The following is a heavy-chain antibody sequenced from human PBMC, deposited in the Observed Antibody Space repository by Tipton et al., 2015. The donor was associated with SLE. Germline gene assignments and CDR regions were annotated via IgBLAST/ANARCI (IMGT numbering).Heavy chain of an antibody. Sequence: TLSLTCAVYGGSFSGYYWSWIRQPPGKGLEWIGEINHSGSTNYNPSLKSRVTISVDTSKNQFSLKLSPVTAADTAVYYCASLRDSSGYYSGYWGQGTLVTVSS. CDR1: GGSFSGYY. J-gene: IGHJ4*02. CDR2: INHSGST. V-gene: IGHV4-34*01. CDR3: ASLRDSSGYYSGY. D-gene: IGHD3-22*01.